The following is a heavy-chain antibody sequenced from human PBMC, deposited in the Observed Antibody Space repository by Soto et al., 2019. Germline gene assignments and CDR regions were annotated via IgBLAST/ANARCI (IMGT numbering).Heavy chain of an antibody. J-gene: IGHJ5*02. D-gene: IGHD3-9*01. CDR3: ARTIFPPSNWFDP. CDR1: GGSLSSSDYN. Sequence: QLQLQESGPGLMKPSETLSLTCTVSGGSLSSSDYNWGWIRQPPGKGLEWIASMFHSGSTNYNPSLKIRVTISINTSKTQFSLKLNSVTAADAAVYYCARTIFPPSNWFDPWGQGTLVTVSS. V-gene: IGHV4-39*01. CDR2: MFHSGST.